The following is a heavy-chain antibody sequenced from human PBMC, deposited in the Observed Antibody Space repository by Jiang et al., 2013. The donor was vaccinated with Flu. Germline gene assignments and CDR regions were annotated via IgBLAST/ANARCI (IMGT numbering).Heavy chain of an antibody. D-gene: IGHD1-14*01. J-gene: IGHJ4*02. V-gene: IGHV4-59*11. CDR2: VYYSGST. CDR1: GGSIRSHY. Sequence: PGLVKPSETLSLTCTVSGGSIRSHYLTWIRQPPGKGLQWIGYVYYSGSTNYNPSLKSRVTISVDTSKNQFSLILTSVTAADTAIYYCARAPTGDYSDYWGQGTLVTVSS. CDR3: ARAPTGDYSDY.